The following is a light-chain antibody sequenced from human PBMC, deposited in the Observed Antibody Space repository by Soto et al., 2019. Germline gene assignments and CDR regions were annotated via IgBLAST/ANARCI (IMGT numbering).Light chain of an antibody. J-gene: IGKJ1*01. CDR2: AAS. CDR1: QGMSHY. V-gene: IGKV1-27*01. CDR3: QKYNSAPQT. Sequence: DIQMTQSPSSLSASVGDRVTITCRASQGMSHYLAWYQQKPGKVPKLLILAASTLQSGVPSRFSGSGSGTDLTLTISSLQPEDVATYYCQKYNSAPQTFGQGTKVEVK.